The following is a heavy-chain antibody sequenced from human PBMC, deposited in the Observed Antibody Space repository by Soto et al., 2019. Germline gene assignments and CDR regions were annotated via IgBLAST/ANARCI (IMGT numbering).Heavy chain of an antibody. D-gene: IGHD1-1*01. CDR3: ERALGPHHY. V-gene: IGHV4-39*07. CDR2: IYYSGST. Sequence: PSETLSLTCTVSGGSISSSSYYWGWIRQPPGKGLEWIGSIYYSGSTYYNPSLKSRVTISVDTSKNQFSLKTEDTAVYYCTTDPLERALGPHHYWGQGTLVTVSS. J-gene: IGHJ4*02. CDR1: GGSISSSSYY.